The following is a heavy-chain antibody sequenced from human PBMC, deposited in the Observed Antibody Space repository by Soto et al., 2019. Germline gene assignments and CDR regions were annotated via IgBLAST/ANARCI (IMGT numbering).Heavy chain of an antibody. D-gene: IGHD3-16*01. CDR3: FRGGVTSRTFDY. Sequence: GESLKISCKASGYIIKNYWIGWVRQMPGQGLEWMGIIFPDDSDTRYSPSFQGHDTISVDKSISTAYVQCSSLKASDSAIYYCFRGGVTSRTFDYWGQGTLVTVS. CDR1: GYIIKNYW. J-gene: IGHJ4*02. CDR2: IFPDDSDT. V-gene: IGHV5-51*01.